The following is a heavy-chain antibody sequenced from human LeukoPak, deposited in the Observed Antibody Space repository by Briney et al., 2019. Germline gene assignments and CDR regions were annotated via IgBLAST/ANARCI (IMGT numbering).Heavy chain of an antibody. J-gene: IGHJ6*03. CDR2: IYHSGST. CDR1: GGSISSSNW. Sequence: PSETLSLTCAVSGGSISSSNWWSWVRQPPGKGLEWIGEIYHSGSTNYNPSLKSRVTISVDKSKNQFSLKLSSVTAADTAVYYCARVLSIAARLFYYYMDVWGKGTTVTVSS. D-gene: IGHD6-6*01. V-gene: IGHV4-4*02. CDR3: ARVLSIAARLFYYYMDV.